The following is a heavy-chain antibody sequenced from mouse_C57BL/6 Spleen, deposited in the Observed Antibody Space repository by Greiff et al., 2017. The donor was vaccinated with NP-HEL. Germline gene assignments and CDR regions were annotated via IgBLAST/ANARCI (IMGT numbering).Heavy chain of an antibody. J-gene: IGHJ1*03. CDR3: ARGDGSRDWYFEV. CDR2: IDPSDSYT. CDR1: GYTFTSYW. Sequence: QVQLQQSGAELVMPGASVKLSCKASGYTFTSYWMHWVKQRPGQGLEWIGEIDPSDSYTNYNQKFKGKSTLTVDKSSSTAYMQLSSLTSEDSAVYYCARGDGSRDWYFEVWGTGTTVTVSS. D-gene: IGHD1-1*01. V-gene: IGHV1-69*01.